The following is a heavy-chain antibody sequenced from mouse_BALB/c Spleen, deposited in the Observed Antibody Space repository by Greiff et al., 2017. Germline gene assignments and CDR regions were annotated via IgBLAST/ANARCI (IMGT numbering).Heavy chain of an antibody. D-gene: IGHD2-13*01. CDR2: ISSGSSTI. V-gene: IGHV5-17*02. J-gene: IGHJ2*01. Sequence: EVMLVESGGGLVQPGGSRKLSCAASGFTFSSFGMHWVRQAPEKGLEWVAYISSGSSTIYYADTVKGRFTISRDNPKNTLFLQMTSLRSEDTAMYYCARDYNFDYWGQGTTLTVSS. CDR3: ARDYNFDY. CDR1: GFTFSSFG.